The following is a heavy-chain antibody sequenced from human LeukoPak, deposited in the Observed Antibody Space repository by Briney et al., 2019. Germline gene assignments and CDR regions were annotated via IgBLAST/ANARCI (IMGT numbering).Heavy chain of an antibody. V-gene: IGHV4-39*07. J-gene: IGHJ1*01. D-gene: IGHD6-19*01. CDR1: GGSTSSSAYY. CDR2: IYYSGST. Sequence: TSETLSLTCTVSGGSTSSSAYYWGWIRQPPGKGLEWIGSIYYSGSTYYNPSLKSRVTISVDTSKNQFSLKLSSVTAADTAVYYCASYSSGWSPAEYFQHWGQGTLVTVSS. CDR3: ASYSSGWSPAEYFQH.